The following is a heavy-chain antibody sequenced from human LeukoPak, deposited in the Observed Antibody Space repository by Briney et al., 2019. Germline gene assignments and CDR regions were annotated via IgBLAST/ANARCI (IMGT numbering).Heavy chain of an antibody. CDR1: GFTFTSSA. Sequence: SVKVSCTASGFTFTSSAVQWVRQARGQRLEWIGWIVVGSGNTNYAQKFQARVTITRDMSTSTAYMELSSLRSEDTAVYYCAAGMVLLGSRSPYFDYWGQGTLVTVSS. J-gene: IGHJ4*02. D-gene: IGHD2-15*01. CDR2: IVVGSGNT. V-gene: IGHV1-58*01. CDR3: AAGMVLLGSRSPYFDY.